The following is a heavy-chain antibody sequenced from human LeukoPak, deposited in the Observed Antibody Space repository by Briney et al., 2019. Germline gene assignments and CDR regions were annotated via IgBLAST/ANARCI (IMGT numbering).Heavy chain of an antibody. V-gene: IGHV1-69*13. Sequence: ASVKVSCKASGGTFSSYAISWVRQAPGQRLEWMGGIIPIFGTANYAQKFQGRVTITADESTSTAYMELSSLRSEDTAVYYCARDFGCGGDCYQGYYFDYWGQGTLVTVSP. J-gene: IGHJ4*02. CDR3: ARDFGCGGDCYQGYYFDY. CDR2: IIPIFGTA. D-gene: IGHD2-21*02. CDR1: GGTFSSYA.